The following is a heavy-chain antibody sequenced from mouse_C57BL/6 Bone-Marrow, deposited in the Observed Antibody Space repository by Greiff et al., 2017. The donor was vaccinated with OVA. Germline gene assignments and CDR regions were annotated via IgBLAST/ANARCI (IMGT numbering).Heavy chain of an antibody. Sequence: VHVKQSGAELVKPGASVKLSCTASGFNIKDYYMHWVKQRTEQGLEWIGRIDPEDGETKYAPKFQGKATITADTSSNTAYLQLSSLTSEDTAVYYCSIVTTTPYWYFDVWGTGTTVTVSS. CDR2: IDPEDGET. D-gene: IGHD2-5*01. CDR3: SIVTTTPYWYFDV. J-gene: IGHJ1*03. V-gene: IGHV14-2*01. CDR1: GFNIKDYY.